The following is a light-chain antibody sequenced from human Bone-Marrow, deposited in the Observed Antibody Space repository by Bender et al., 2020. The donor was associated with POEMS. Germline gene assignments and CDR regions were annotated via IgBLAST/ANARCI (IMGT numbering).Light chain of an antibody. Sequence: SYVLTQPPSVSVAPGQTASITCGGADIGTKNVHWYRQRPGQAPVLVVYDDTDRPSKIPERISGSHSGNTATLTISRVEAGDEADYYCQVWDAYSDLRFFGGGTKLTVL. CDR2: DDT. V-gene: IGLV3-21*02. J-gene: IGLJ2*01. CDR1: DIGTKN. CDR3: QVWDAYSDLRF.